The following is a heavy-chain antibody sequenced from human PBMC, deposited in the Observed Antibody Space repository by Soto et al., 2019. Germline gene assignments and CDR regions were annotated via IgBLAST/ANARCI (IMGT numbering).Heavy chain of an antibody. CDR3: ARGIAKGQIDP. CDR1: LYTFTIYT. V-gene: IGHV1-3*01. D-gene: IGHD2-15*01. CDR2: INPDNVNT. J-gene: IGHJ5*02. Sequence: ASVXVSFKSVLYTFTIYTMNCWLQAPGQRLEWMGWINPDNVNTKPSQKFQDRVIITRDTSASTAYMDLSSLRSEDKDVYYCARGIAKGQIDPWGQGTLVTVSS.